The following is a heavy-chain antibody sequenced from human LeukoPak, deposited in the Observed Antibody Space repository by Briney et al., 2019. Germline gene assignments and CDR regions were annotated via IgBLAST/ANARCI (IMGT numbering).Heavy chain of an antibody. V-gene: IGHV3-64D*09. CDR2: ISSSGGRT. J-gene: IGHJ4*02. D-gene: IGHD2-15*01. CDR1: GFTFSSYG. Sequence: GGSLRLSCSASGFTFSSYGMHWVRQAPGKGLEYVSAISSSGGRTYYADSVKGSFTISRDNAKNTLHLQMSSLRAEDTAVYYWVRRWAAAATPPLELDYWGQGTLVTVSS. CDR3: VRRWAAAATPPLELDY.